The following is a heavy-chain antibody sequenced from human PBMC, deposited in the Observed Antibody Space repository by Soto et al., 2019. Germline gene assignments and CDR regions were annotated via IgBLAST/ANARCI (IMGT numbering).Heavy chain of an antibody. CDR1: GLTFSSDI. D-gene: IGHD1-1*01. J-gene: IGHJ5*01. Sequence: EVQLVESGGGLVKPGGSLRLSCAASGLTFSSDIMNWVRQAPGKGLEWVSSISSSSTYIYYADSVKGRFTISRDNARNSLYLQMHSLRAEDTAVYYCARGGGLNCNPRLDSWGQGILVTVSS. V-gene: IGHV3-21*01. CDR3: ARGGGLNCNPRLDS. CDR2: ISSSSTYI.